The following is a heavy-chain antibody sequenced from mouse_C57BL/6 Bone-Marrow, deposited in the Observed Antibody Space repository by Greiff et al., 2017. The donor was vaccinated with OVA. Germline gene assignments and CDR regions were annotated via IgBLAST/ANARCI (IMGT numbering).Heavy chain of an antibody. V-gene: IGHV1-50*01. CDR2: IDPSDSYT. D-gene: IGHD2-2*01. CDR1: GYTFTSYW. J-gene: IGHJ2*01. Sequence: VQLQQPGAELVKPGASVKLSCKASGYTFTSYWMQWVKQRPGQGLEWIGEIDPSDSYTNYNQKFKGKATLTVDTSSSTAYMQLSSLTAEDSAGYYCAGVTRGYWGQGTTLTVSS. CDR3: AGVTRGY.